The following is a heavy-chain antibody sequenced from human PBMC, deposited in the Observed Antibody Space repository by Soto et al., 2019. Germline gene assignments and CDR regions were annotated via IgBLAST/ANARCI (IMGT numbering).Heavy chain of an antibody. CDR1: GCTFTNYG. J-gene: IGHJ6*02. CDR2: ISAYNGNT. D-gene: IGHD2-15*01. V-gene: IGHV1-18*04. Sequence: GXSVKVSCKASGCTFTNYGSIWVRQAPGQGLEWMGWISAYNGNTNYAQKFQGRVTVTTDTSTSTAYMELRSLRSDDTAVYYCAREGRIRDYGMDVWGQGTTVTVSS. CDR3: AREGRIRDYGMDV.